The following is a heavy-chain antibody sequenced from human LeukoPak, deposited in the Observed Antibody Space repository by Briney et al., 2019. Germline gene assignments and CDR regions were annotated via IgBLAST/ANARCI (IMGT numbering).Heavy chain of an antibody. V-gene: IGHV3-49*04. Sequence: PGRSLRLTCTASGFTFGDYAMSWVRQAPGKGLEWVGFIRSKAYGGTTEYAASVKGRFTISRDDSKSIAYLQMNSLKTEDTAVYYCASGAQQLVGLDLGAFDIWGQGTMVTVSS. CDR2: IRSKAYGGTT. CDR3: ASGAQQLVGLDLGAFDI. D-gene: IGHD6-13*01. J-gene: IGHJ3*02. CDR1: GFTFGDYA.